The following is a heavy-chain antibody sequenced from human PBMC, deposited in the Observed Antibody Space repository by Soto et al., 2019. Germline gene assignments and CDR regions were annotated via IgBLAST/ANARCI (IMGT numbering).Heavy chain of an antibody. CDR3: ARVLILPYSPFDY. Sequence: SETLSLTCAVYGGSFSGYYWSWIRQPPGKGLEWIGEINHSGSTNYNPSLKSRVTISVDTSKNQFSLKLSSVTAADTAVYYCARVLILPYSPFDYWGQGTLVTVSS. CDR1: GGSFSGYY. D-gene: IGHD2-15*01. V-gene: IGHV4-34*01. J-gene: IGHJ4*02. CDR2: INHSGST.